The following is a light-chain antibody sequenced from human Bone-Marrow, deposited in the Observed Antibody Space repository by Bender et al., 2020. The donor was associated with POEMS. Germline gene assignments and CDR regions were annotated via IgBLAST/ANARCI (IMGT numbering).Light chain of an antibody. Sequence: QSALTQPASVSGSPGQSITISCTGTNNDVGGYDYVSWFQHNPGKAPKLIIYDVTNRPSGVSSRFSVSKSGNTASLTISGLQAEDEADYYCSSYTRSATVVFGGGTKLTVL. CDR3: SSYTRSATVV. V-gene: IGLV2-14*03. CDR2: DVT. CDR1: NNDVGGYDY. J-gene: IGLJ2*01.